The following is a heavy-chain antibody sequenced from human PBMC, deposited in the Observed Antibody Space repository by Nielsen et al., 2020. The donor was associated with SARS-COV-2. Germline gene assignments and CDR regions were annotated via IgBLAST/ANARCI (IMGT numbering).Heavy chain of an antibody. CDR3: ARRWIQRGYYYMDV. J-gene: IGHJ6*03. CDR1: GYSFTSYW. D-gene: IGHD5-18*01. V-gene: IGHV5-10-1*01. Sequence: GESLKISCKGSGYSFTSYWNSWVRQMPGKGLAWMGRIDPSDSYTNYSPSFQGHVTISADKSISTAYLQCSSLKASDTAMYYCARRWIQRGYYYMDVWGKGTTVTVSS. CDR2: IDPSDSYT.